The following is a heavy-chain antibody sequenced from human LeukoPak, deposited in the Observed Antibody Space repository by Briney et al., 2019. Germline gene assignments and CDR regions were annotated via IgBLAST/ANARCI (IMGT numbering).Heavy chain of an antibody. CDR1: GYTFTSYW. Sequence: KVSCKASGYTFTSYWIGWVRQMPGKGLEWMGIIYPGDSDTRYSPSFQGQVTISADKSISTAYLQWSSLKASDTAMYYCARFPHYYDSSGYYYFDYWGQGTLVTVSS. D-gene: IGHD3-22*01. CDR3: ARFPHYYDSSGYYYFDY. V-gene: IGHV5-51*01. J-gene: IGHJ4*02. CDR2: IYPGDSDT.